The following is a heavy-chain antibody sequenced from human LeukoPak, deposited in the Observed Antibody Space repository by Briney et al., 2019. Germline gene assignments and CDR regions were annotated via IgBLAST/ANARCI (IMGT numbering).Heavy chain of an antibody. D-gene: IGHD3-10*01. J-gene: IGHJ4*02. Sequence: GASVKVSCKASGGTFSSYAISWVRQAPGQGLEWMGWISAYNGNTNYAQKLQDRVTMTTDTSTSTAYMELRSLRSDDTAVYYCARVPVYGSGSYLPLDPFDYWGQGTLVTVSS. V-gene: IGHV1-18*01. CDR3: ARVPVYGSGSYLPLDPFDY. CDR2: ISAYNGNT. CDR1: GGTFSSYA.